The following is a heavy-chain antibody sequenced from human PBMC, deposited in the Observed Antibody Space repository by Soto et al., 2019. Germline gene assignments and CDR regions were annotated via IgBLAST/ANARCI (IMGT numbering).Heavy chain of an antibody. V-gene: IGHV2-26*01. Sequence: QVTLKESGPVLVKPTETLTLTCSVSGFSLSKARMGVSWIRQPPGKALEWLAHIFWNDERSYNTALKSRLTIYRDTSKSQVVLTMTTVDPVDTGTYFCARALREGLPIYYFDSWGQGTLVTVSS. CDR3: ARALREGLPIYYFDS. CDR2: IFWNDER. CDR1: GFSLSKARMG. D-gene: IGHD1-26*01. J-gene: IGHJ4*02.